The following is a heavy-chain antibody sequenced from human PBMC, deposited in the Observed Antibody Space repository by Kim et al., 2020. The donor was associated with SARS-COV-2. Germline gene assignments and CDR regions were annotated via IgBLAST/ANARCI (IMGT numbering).Heavy chain of an antibody. D-gene: IGHD1-26*01. CDR2: IWYDGSNK. J-gene: IGHJ3*02. CDR3: ARELVGAPNPDAFDI. V-gene: IGHV3-33*01. CDR1: GFTFSKYG. Sequence: GGSLRLSCAASGFTFSKYGMHWVRQAPGKGLEWVAVIWYDGSNKYYADSVKGRFTVSRDNSKNTLWLQMNSLRAEDTGVYYCARELVGAPNPDAFDIWGQGTMVTVSS.